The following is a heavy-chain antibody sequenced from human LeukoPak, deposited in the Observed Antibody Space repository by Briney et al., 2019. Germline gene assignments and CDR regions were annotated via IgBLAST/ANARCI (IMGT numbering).Heavy chain of an antibody. Sequence: SETLSLTCAVYGGSFSGYYWSWIRQPPGKGLEWIGEINHSGSTNYNPSLKSRVTISVDTSKNQFSLKLSSVTAADTAVYYCARVVGSSWYYYYYMDVWGKGTTVTVSS. J-gene: IGHJ6*03. V-gene: IGHV4-34*01. CDR2: INHSGST. CDR1: GGSFSGYY. D-gene: IGHD6-13*01. CDR3: ARVVGSSWYYYYYMDV.